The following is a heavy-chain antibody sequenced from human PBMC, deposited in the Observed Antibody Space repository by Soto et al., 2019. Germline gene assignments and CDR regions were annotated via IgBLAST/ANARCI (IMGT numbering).Heavy chain of an antibody. CDR2: ISAYNGNT. CDR3: ARDISLGYYDFWSGYRNWFEP. D-gene: IGHD3-3*01. Sequence: GASVKVSCKASGYTFTSYGISWVRQAPGQGLEWMGWISAYNGNTNYAQKLQGRVTMTTDTSTSTAYMELRSLRSDDTAVYYCARDISLGYYDFWSGYRNWFEPWGQGTLV. CDR1: GYTFTSYG. V-gene: IGHV1-18*04. J-gene: IGHJ5*02.